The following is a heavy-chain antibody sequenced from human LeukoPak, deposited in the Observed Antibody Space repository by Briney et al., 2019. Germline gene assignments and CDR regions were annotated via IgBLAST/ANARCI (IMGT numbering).Heavy chain of an antibody. CDR1: GYTFTSYY. D-gene: IGHD6-13*01. Sequence: ASVNVSCKASGYTFTSYYMHWVRQAPGQGLEWMGIINPSGGSTSYAQKFQGRVTMTRDTSTSTVYMELSSLRSEDTAVYYCARDKCAGIAAAGTEFDYWGQGTLVTVSS. CDR3: ARDKCAGIAAAGTEFDY. CDR2: INPSGGST. J-gene: IGHJ4*02. V-gene: IGHV1-46*01.